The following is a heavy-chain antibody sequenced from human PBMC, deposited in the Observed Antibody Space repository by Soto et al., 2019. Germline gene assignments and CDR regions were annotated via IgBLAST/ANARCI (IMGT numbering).Heavy chain of an antibody. Sequence: QVQLVESGGGVVQPGRSLRLSCAVSGFTFNNYGMHWVRQAPGKGLEWVAVISYDGNNKYYADSVKGRFTISRDNSKNTLDLQMTSPRAEDTAVYYCAKIGSSTNAFRGYGMDVWGQGTTVTVSS. CDR1: GFTFNNYG. CDR2: ISYDGNNK. V-gene: IGHV3-30*18. D-gene: IGHD3-10*01. CDR3: AKIGSSTNAFRGYGMDV. J-gene: IGHJ6*02.